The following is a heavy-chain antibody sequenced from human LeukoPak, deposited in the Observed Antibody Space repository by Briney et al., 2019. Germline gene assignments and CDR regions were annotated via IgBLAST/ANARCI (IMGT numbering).Heavy chain of an antibody. CDR1: GYTFTGYY. CDR3: ARGLATVTGGWFDP. D-gene: IGHD4-17*01. V-gene: IGHV1-2*02. Sequence: ASVKVSCKASGYTFTGYYMHWVRQAPGQGLEWMGWINPNSGGTNYAQKFQGRVTMTRDTSISTAYMELSRLRSDDTAVYYCARGLATVTGGWFDPWGQGTLVTVSS. J-gene: IGHJ5*02. CDR2: INPNSGGT.